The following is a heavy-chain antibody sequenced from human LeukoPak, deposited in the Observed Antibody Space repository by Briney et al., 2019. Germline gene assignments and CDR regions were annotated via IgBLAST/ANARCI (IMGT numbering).Heavy chain of an antibody. Sequence: GGSLRLSCAASGFTFSNYWMSWVRRTPGKGLEWVATIEQDGSEKYYVDSVKGRFTISRDNAKKSLFLQMNSLRADDTAVYYCARPSVLGPNTDYWGQGTLATVSS. CDR3: ARPSVLGPNTDY. D-gene: IGHD4/OR15-4a*01. V-gene: IGHV3-7*01. CDR2: IEQDGSEK. J-gene: IGHJ4*02. CDR1: GFTFSNYW.